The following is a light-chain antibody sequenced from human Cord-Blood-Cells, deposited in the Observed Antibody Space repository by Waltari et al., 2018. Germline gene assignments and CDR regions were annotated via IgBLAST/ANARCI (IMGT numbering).Light chain of an antibody. Sequence: QSALTQPASVSGSPGQSITISCTGTSSDLGGYNYFSWYQQHPGKAPKLMIYEVSNRPSGVSNRFSGSKSGNTASLTISGLQAEDEADYYCSSYTSSSTYVFGTGTKVTVL. CDR2: EVS. CDR3: SSYTSSSTYV. J-gene: IGLJ1*01. V-gene: IGLV2-14*01. CDR1: SSDLGGYNY.